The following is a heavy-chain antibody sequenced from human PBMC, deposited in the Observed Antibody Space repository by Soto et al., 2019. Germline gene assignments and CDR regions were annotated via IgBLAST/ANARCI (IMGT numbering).Heavy chain of an antibody. V-gene: IGHV4-4*02. Sequence: SETLSLTCAVSGASISSDNRWTWVRQPPGEGLEWIGEISQSGTTKYNPSLASRVTISVDKSKNQFSLRLTSMTAADTAVYYCAKKVPAALRVYYFFGLDVWGQGTTVTVSS. D-gene: IGHD2-15*01. CDR1: GASISSDNR. J-gene: IGHJ6*02. CDR3: AKKVPAALRVYYFFGLDV. CDR2: ISQSGTT.